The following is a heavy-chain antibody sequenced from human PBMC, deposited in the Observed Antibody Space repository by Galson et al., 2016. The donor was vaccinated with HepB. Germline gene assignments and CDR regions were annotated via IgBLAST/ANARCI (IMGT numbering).Heavy chain of an antibody. CDR3: ARHSRATFGEPNWFDP. Sequence: SLRLSCAASGFTFSETYMTWIRQAPGKGLEWISYISATGTTIEYADSVKGRFTISRDNAKNSLYLQMNSLRAEDTAVYYCARHSRATFGEPNWFDPWGQGTLVTVSS. V-gene: IGHV3-11*04. CDR1: GFTFSETY. J-gene: IGHJ5*02. CDR2: ISATGTTI. D-gene: IGHD3-3*01.